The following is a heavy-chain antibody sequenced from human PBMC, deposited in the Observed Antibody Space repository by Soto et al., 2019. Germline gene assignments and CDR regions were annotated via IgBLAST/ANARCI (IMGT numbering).Heavy chain of an antibody. Sequence: SETLSLTCTVSGGSVRSGRYYWGWIRQPPGKGLEWIGYVYYSGSTNYNPSLKSRATISIDTFNDQFSLKLTSVTAADTAVYYCVRDPELEPHYYYGMDVWGQGTTVTVSS. CDR2: VYYSGST. CDR1: GGSVRSGRYY. V-gene: IGHV4-61*01. CDR3: VRDPELEPHYYYGMDV. D-gene: IGHD1-1*01. J-gene: IGHJ6*02.